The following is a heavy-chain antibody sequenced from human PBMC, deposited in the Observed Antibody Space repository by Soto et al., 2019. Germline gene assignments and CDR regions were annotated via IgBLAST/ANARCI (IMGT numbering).Heavy chain of an antibody. CDR3: ARGNYDILTGYSRRYWYFDL. CDR1: GYTFTSYA. J-gene: IGHJ2*01. V-gene: IGHV1-69*13. Sequence: SVKVSCKASGYTFTSYAMHWVRQAPGQGLEWMGGIIPIFGTANYAQKFQGRVTITADESTSTAYMELSSLRSEDTAVYYCARGNYDILTGYSRRYWYFDLWGRGTLVTVSS. CDR2: IIPIFGTA. D-gene: IGHD3-9*01.